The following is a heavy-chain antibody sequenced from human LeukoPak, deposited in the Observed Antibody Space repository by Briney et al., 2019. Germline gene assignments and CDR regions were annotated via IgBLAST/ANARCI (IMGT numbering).Heavy chain of an antibody. CDR1: GGSMCSSDSF. V-gene: IGHV4-39*07. D-gene: IGHD4-11*01. Sequence: SETLSLTCTVSGGSMCSSDSFWGWIRQPRGRGGEWIVSIYYSGNTYYHPSLKTRLTISVDTSKNPFSPKLTSVTAADPAVYSCARGPDYSDYYYSYYMDVWGKGTTVTVSS. J-gene: IGHJ6*03. CDR2: IYYSGNT. CDR3: ARGPDYSDYYYSYYMDV.